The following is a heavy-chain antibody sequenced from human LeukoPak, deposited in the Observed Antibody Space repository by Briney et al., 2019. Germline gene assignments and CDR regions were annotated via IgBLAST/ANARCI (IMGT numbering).Heavy chain of an antibody. V-gene: IGHV4-39*01. J-gene: IGHJ4*02. D-gene: IGHD3-3*01. CDR2: IYYSGST. CDR3: ARHPSYDFWSGYSFHPYFDY. Sequence: PSETLSLTCTVSGGSISSSNYYWGWIRQPPGKGLECIGSIYYSGSTYYNPSLKSRVTISVDTSKNQFSLKLSSVTAADTAVYYCARHPSYDFWSGYSFHPYFDYWGQGTLVTVSS. CDR1: GGSISSSNYY.